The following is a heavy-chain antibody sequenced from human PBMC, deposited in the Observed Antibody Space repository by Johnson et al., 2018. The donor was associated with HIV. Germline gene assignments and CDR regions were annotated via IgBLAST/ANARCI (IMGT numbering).Heavy chain of an antibody. J-gene: IGHJ3*02. Sequence: VQLVESGGGLVRPGGSLRLSCAASGFTFSDHYMDWVRQAPGKGLEWVGRTRNKANSYTTEYAASVKGRFTISRDDSKNSLYLQMNSLRAGDTAVYYCARWGASTAFDIWGQGTMVTVSS. CDR3: ARWGASTAFDI. CDR2: TRNKANSYTT. D-gene: IGHD3-16*01. CDR1: GFTFSDHY. V-gene: IGHV3-72*01.